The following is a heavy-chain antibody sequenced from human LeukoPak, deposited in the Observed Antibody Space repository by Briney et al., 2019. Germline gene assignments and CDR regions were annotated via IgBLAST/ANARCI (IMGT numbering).Heavy chain of an antibody. CDR1: GFTFSSYS. Sequence: GGSLRLSCAASGFTFSSYSMNWVRQAPGKGLEWVSSISSSSSYIYYADSVKGRFTISRDNAENSLYLQMNSLRAEDTAVYYCARMQYSGYDDLWGQGTLVTVSS. V-gene: IGHV3-21*01. CDR2: ISSSSSYI. J-gene: IGHJ5*02. CDR3: ARMQYSGYDDL. D-gene: IGHD5-12*01.